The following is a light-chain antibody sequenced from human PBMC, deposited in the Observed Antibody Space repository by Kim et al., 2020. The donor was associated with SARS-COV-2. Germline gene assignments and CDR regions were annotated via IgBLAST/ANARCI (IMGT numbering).Light chain of an antibody. CDR3: SSYTSSKTWV. CDR1: NSDIGGYNY. Sequence: QSALTQPASLSGSPGQWFTISCTGSNSDIGGYNYVSWYQQHPGKAPKLIIYDVTKRPSGVSDRCSGSKSGNTASLIISGLQADDEADYYCSSYTSSKTWVFGGGTQLTVL. V-gene: IGLV2-14*03. CDR2: DVT. J-gene: IGLJ3*02.